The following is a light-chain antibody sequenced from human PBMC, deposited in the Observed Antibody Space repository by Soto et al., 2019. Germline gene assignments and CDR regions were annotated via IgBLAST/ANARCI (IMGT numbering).Light chain of an antibody. J-gene: IGKJ4*01. V-gene: IGKV3-15*01. CDR3: QQYDNSPLT. CDR1: QSIRSN. Sequence: EVVMTQSPATLSVSPGEGATLYCRASQSIRSNLAWYQKKPGQSHRLLIYGASTRATAVPARFSGSGSGTEFTLNISSLQSEDFAVYYCQQYDNSPLTFGGGTQVEIK. CDR2: GAS.